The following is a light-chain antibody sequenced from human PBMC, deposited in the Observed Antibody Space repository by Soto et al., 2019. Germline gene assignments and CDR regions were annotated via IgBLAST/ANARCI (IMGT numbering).Light chain of an antibody. V-gene: IGKV2-28*01. J-gene: IGKJ1*01. CDR3: MQPLQSWT. CDR1: QILLHSNGYNY. Sequence: IVMAPSPLSLPVTPGEPASISCRSSQILLHSNGYNYLDWYLQKPGQSPQLLIYLGSNRASGVPDRFSGSGSGTDFTLKISRVEAEDVGVYYCMQPLQSWTFGQGTKVDI. CDR2: LGS.